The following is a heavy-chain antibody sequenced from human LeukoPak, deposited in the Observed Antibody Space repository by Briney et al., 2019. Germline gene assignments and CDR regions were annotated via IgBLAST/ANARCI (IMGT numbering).Heavy chain of an antibody. D-gene: IGHD3-9*01. J-gene: IGHJ4*02. CDR2: ISYSRST. CDR1: GGSISSSSYY. CDR3: ARLYYDILTDYYYFDY. V-gene: IGHV4-39*01. Sequence: PSETLSLTRTLSGGSISSSSYYWGWIRQPPGKGLEWVGSISYSRSTYHNPSLNSRVTISVDTSKNQFSLKLSSVTAADTAVYYCARLYYDILTDYYYFDYWGQGSLVTVSS.